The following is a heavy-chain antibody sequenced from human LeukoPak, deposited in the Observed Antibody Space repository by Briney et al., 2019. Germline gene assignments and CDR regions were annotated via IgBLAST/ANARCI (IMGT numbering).Heavy chain of an antibody. CDR1: GYTFTSYD. CDR2: MNPNSGNT. Sequence: ASVKVSCKASGYTFTSYDINWVRQATGQGLEWMGWMNPNSGNTGYAQKFQGRVTMTRNTSISTAYMELSSLRSEDTAVYYCARGRVGGSSWYTRSYAMDVWGQGTTVTVSS. D-gene: IGHD6-13*01. CDR3: ARGRVGGSSWYTRSYAMDV. J-gene: IGHJ6*02. V-gene: IGHV1-8*01.